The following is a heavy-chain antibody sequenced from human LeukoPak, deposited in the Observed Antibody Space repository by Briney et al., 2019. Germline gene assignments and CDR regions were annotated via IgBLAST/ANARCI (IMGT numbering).Heavy chain of an antibody. J-gene: IGHJ4*02. D-gene: IGHD2-2*01. V-gene: IGHV1-18*01. CDR2: ISAYNGNT. Sequence: ASVKVSCKASGYTFTSYGISWVRQAPGQGGEWMGWISAYNGNTNYEQKLQGRVTMTTDTSTSTAYMELRSLRSDDTAVYYCARDHVFPIVVVPAASYYFDYWGQGTLVTVSS. CDR1: GYTFTSYG. CDR3: ARDHVFPIVVVPAASYYFDY.